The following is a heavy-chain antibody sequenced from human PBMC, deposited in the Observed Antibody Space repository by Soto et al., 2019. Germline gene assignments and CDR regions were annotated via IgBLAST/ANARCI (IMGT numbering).Heavy chain of an antibody. J-gene: IGHJ5*02. V-gene: IGHV1-18*01. CDR3: ARVPLYYYGSGSHLYNWFDP. CDR1: GYTFTSYG. D-gene: IGHD3-10*01. Sequence: QVPLVQSGAEVKKPGASVKVSCKASGYTFTSYGISWVRQAPEQGLEWMGWISAYNGNTNYAQKLQGRVTMTTDTSTSTAYMELRSLRSDDTAVYYCARVPLYYYGSGSHLYNWFDPWGQGTLVTVSS. CDR2: ISAYNGNT.